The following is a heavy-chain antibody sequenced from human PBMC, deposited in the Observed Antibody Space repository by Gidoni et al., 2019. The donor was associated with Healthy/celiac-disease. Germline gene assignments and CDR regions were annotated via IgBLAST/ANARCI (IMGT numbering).Heavy chain of an antibody. V-gene: IGHV4-34*01. D-gene: IGHD2-2*01. CDR1: GGSFSGYY. CDR2: INHSGNT. CDR3: ARSARWVLGYCSSTSCHDAFDI. Sequence: QVQLQQWGAGLLKPSETLSLTCAVYGGSFSGYYWIWIRQSPGKGLEWIGEINHSGNTNYNPSLKSRVTISVDTSKNQFSLKLSSVTAADTAVYYCARSARWVLGYCSSTSCHDAFDIWGQGTMVTVSS. J-gene: IGHJ3*02.